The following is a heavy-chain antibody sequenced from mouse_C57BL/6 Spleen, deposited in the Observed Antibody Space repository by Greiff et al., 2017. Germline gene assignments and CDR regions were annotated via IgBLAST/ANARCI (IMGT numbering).Heavy chain of an antibody. V-gene: IGHV1-50*01. D-gene: IGHD1-1*01. CDR3: ASGAVSTPGVATRYFDY. Sequence: VQLQQPGAELVKPGASVKLSCKASGYTFTSYWMQWVKQRPGQGLEWIGEIDPSDSYTNYNQKFKGKATLTVDTSSSTAYMQLSSLTSEDSAVYYWASGAVSTPGVATRYFDYWGQGTTLTVSS. CDR1: GYTFTSYW. CDR2: IDPSDSYT. J-gene: IGHJ2*01.